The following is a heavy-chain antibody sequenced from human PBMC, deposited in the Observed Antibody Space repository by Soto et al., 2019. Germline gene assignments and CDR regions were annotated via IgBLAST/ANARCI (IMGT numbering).Heavy chain of an antibody. CDR3: AHSPRGFSYQFDY. CDR1: GFSLTTRGVG. J-gene: IGHJ4*02. CDR2: IYWDDDE. V-gene: IGHV2-5*02. Sequence: QITLKESGPTLVRPTQTLTLTCSFSGFSLTTRGVGVGWIRQPPGKALEWLALIYWDDDEGYSPSLKSRLTITKDNSKNQVVLTMSNMDPVDRATYYCAHSPRGFSYQFDYWGQGTLVTVSS. D-gene: IGHD5-18*01.